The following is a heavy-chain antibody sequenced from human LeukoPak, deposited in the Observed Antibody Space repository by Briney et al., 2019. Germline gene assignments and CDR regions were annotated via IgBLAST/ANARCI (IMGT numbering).Heavy chain of an antibody. CDR1: GFTVSSNY. Sequence: GGSLRLSCAASGFTVSSNYMSWVRQAPGKGLEWVAVISYDGSNKYYADSVKGRFTISRDNAKNSLYLQMNSLRAEDTALYYCARVSDISVAAYFDYWGQGTLVTVSS. D-gene: IGHD6-19*01. V-gene: IGHV3-30*03. CDR2: ISYDGSNK. CDR3: ARVSDISVAAYFDY. J-gene: IGHJ4*02.